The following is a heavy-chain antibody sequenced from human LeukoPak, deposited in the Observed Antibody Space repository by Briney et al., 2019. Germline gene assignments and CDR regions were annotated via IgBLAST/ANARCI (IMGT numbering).Heavy chain of an antibody. V-gene: IGHV4-39*07. J-gene: IGHJ4*02. CDR3: ARRGYSSSLNYYFDY. Sequence: SETLSLTCTVSGGSISSGDYYWSWIRQPPGKGLEWIGEINHSGSTNYNPSLKSRVTISVDTSKNQFSLKLSSVTAADTAVYYCARRGYSSSLNYYFDYWGQGTLVTVSS. D-gene: IGHD6-13*01. CDR1: GGSISSGDYY. CDR2: INHSGST.